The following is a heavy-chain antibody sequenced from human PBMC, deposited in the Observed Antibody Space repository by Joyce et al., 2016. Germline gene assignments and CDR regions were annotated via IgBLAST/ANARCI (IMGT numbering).Heavy chain of an antibody. D-gene: IGHD3-22*01. CDR2: ISHGGRT. Sequence: QVQLQQWGAGLLKPSETLSLTCAVYGGSFSVSFWTWIRQSPGKGLEWIGEISHGGRTNYNPSLESRVTISIDTSKTQFSLSLTSMTAADTAVYYCVRGFDSSGYYYAPDAFDVWGQGTKVTVSS. J-gene: IGHJ3*01. CDR3: VRGFDSSGYYYAPDAFDV. V-gene: IGHV4-34*02. CDR1: GGSFSVSF.